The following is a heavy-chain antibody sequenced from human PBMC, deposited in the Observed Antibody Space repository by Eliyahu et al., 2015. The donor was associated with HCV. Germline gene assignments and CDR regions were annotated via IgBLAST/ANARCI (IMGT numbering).Heavy chain of an antibody. J-gene: IGHJ6*02. CDR3: ARDNFDWFDKSDFYYYAMDV. D-gene: IGHD3-9*01. Sequence: QAHLVESGGGVVQPGGSLRLSCTTSXFTFDTFAXHGXRQAPGKGLGWVAVXWHDGSNQHYADSVKGRFSISRDNSKNTLFLQINVLRVEDTAIYYCARDNFDWFDKSDFYYYAMDVWGQGTTVTVSS. CDR2: XWHDGSNQ. V-gene: IGHV3-33*01. CDR1: XFTFDTFA.